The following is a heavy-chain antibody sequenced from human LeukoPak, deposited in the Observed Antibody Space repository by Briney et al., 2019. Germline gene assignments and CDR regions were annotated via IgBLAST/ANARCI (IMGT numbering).Heavy chain of an antibody. Sequence: GGSLRLSCAASGFTFSGYAMHWVRQAPGKGLEGVAVISYDGSNKYYADSVKGRFTISRDNSKNTLYLQMNSLRAEDTAVYYCAGRSYFDCWGQGTLVTVSS. CDR1: GFTFSGYA. J-gene: IGHJ4*02. CDR2: ISYDGSNK. CDR3: AGRSYFDC. V-gene: IGHV3-30-3*01.